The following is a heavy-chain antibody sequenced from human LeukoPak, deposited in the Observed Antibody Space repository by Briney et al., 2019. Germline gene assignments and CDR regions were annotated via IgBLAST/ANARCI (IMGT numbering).Heavy chain of an antibody. CDR3: ARGRPLLFRSGWSNKEGGIDY. Sequence: GGSLRLSCAASGFTFSSYEMNWVRQAPGKGLEWVSYISSGDSTIYYADSVEGRFTISRENTKNSLFLQMNSLRVEDTAVYYCARGRPLLFRSGWSNKEGGIDYWGQGTLVTVSS. V-gene: IGHV3-48*03. J-gene: IGHJ4*02. CDR1: GFTFSSYE. D-gene: IGHD6-19*01. CDR2: ISSGDSTI.